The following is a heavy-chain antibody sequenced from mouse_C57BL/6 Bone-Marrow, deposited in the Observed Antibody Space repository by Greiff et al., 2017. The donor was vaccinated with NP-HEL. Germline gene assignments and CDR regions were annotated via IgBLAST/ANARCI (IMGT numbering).Heavy chain of an antibody. CDR3: TSLSLAWFAY. V-gene: IGHV6-6*01. J-gene: IGHJ3*01. CDR1: GFTFSDAW. D-gene: IGHD6-5*01. Sequence: EVQLMESGGGLVQPGGSMKLSCAASGFTFSDAWMDWVRQSPEKGLEWVAEIRNKANNHATYYAESVKGRFTISRDDSKSSVYLQMNSFRAEDTGIYYCTSLSLAWFAYWGQGTLVTVSA. CDR2: IRNKANNHAT.